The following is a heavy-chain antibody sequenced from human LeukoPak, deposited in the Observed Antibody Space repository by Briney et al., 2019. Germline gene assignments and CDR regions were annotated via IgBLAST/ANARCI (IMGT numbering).Heavy chain of an antibody. D-gene: IGHD3-10*01. CDR2: ISAYNGNT. J-gene: IGHJ6*02. CDR1: GYTFTSYG. CDR3: AIVWFGEGAYYYGMDV. V-gene: IGHV1-18*01. Sequence: ASVKVSCKASGYTFTSYGISWVRQAPGQGLEWMGWISAYNGNTNYAQKLQGRVTMTTDTSTSTAYMELRSLRSDDTAVYYCAIVWFGEGAYYYGMDVWGQGTTVTVSS.